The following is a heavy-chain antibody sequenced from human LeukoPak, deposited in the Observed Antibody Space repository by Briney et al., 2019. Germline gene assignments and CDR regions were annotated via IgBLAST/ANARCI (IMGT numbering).Heavy chain of an antibody. CDR1: GFTFSTYA. D-gene: IGHD2-15*01. CDR2: ISGSDDGT. V-gene: IGHV3-23*01. Sequence: PGGSLRLSCAASGFTFSTYAMSWVRQIPGKGLEWVSAISGSDDGTYYADSVKGRFTISRDNSRNTLYLQMNTLRAEDTAVYFCAKSPVSSFCYPFDYWGQGNLVTVSS. CDR3: AKSPVSSFCYPFDY. J-gene: IGHJ4*02.